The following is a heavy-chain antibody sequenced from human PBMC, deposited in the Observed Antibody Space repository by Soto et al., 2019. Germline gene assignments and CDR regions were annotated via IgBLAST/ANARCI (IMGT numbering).Heavy chain of an antibody. CDR3: VRGRSYSVYDF. V-gene: IGHV4-4*07. D-gene: IGHD5-12*01. CDR1: GGSISSHA. Sequence: PSETLSLTCTVSGGSISSHAWIWVRQPAGRGLEGIGHIYPSGSTSYNPSLRSRVTMSLDTTNNQIFLNLTSVTAADTAVFYCVRGRSYSVYDFWGQGTLVTVSS. CDR2: IYPSGST. J-gene: IGHJ4*02.